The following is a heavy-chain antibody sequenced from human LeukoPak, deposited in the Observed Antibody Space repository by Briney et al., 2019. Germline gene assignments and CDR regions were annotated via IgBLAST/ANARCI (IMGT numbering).Heavy chain of an antibody. CDR3: ARDGTYSSGWYGVTPGYYFDY. V-gene: IGHV1-46*01. Sequence: ASVKVSCKASGYTFTGYYMHWVRQAPGQGLDWMGIINPNSGSTSYAQKFQGRVTMTRDMSTSTVYMELSSLRSEDTAVYYCARDGTYSSGWYGVTPGYYFDYWGQGTLVTVSS. CDR2: INPNSGST. D-gene: IGHD6-19*01. J-gene: IGHJ4*02. CDR1: GYTFTGYY.